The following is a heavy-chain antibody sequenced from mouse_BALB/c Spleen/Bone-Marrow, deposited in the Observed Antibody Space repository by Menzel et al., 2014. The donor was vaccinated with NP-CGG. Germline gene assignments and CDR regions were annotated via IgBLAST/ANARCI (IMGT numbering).Heavy chain of an antibody. D-gene: IGHD3-3*01. CDR3: TRHVLQRDRFCDV. CDR2: ISNGGGTT. V-gene: IGHV5-12-2*01. Sequence: EVHLVESGGGLVQPGGSLKLSCAVSGFTFSSYTMSWVRQIPEKRLEWVAYISNGGGTTYYPDTLKGRFTISRDNTKNTLYLQMRSLESEDAAMYYCTRHVLQRDRFCDVGRGETSVTVST. CDR1: GFTFSSYT. J-gene: IGHJ1*01.